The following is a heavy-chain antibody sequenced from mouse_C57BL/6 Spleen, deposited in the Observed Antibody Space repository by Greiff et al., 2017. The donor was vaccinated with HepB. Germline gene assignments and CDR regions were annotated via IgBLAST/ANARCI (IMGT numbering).Heavy chain of an antibody. CDR1: GYTFTSYW. V-gene: IGHV1-52*01. CDR3: ASPLWNRYAMDY. CDR2: IDPSDSET. D-gene: IGHD1-1*02. J-gene: IGHJ4*01. Sequence: QVQLQQPGAELVRPGSSVKLSCKASGYTFTSYWMHWVKQRPIQGLEWIGNIDPSDSETHYNQKFKDKATLTVDKSSSTAYMQLSSLTSEDSAVYYCASPLWNRYAMDYWGQGTSVTVSS.